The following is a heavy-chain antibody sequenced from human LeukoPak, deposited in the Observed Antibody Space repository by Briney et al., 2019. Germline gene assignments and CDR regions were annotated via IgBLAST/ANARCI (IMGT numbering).Heavy chain of an antibody. CDR2: INSDGSST. V-gene: IGHV3-74*01. CDR1: GLTFSSYW. J-gene: IGHJ3*02. Sequence: QPGGSLRLSCAASGLTFSSYWMHWVRQAPGKGLVWVSRINSDGSSTSYADSVKGRFTISRDNAKNTLYLQMNSLRAEDTAVYYCARDYGYYVDAFDIWGQGTMVTVSS. D-gene: IGHD4-17*01. CDR3: ARDYGYYVDAFDI.